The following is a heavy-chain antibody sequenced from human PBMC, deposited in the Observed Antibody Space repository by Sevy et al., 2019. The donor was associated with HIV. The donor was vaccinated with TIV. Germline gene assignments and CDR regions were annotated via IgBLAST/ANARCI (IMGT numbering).Heavy chain of an antibody. D-gene: IGHD3-16*01. J-gene: IGHJ4*02. CDR1: GFTFSANW. V-gene: IGHV3-7*01. CDR2: IKGDGSDK. Sequence: GGSLRLSCAASGFTFSANWMNWVRQAPGKGLEWVANIKGDGSDKHYVDSVEGRFTISRDNAKNLLYLQMNSLIVEDTAVYYWAHETFGRFESWGQGTLVTVSS. CDR3: AHETFGRFES.